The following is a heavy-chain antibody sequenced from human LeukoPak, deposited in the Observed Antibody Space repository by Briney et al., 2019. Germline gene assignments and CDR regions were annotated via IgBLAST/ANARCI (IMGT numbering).Heavy chain of an antibody. V-gene: IGHV4-34*01. D-gene: IGHD6-19*01. Sequence: SETLSLTCAVSGGSFSGYYWSWIRHPPGKGLEWIGEINHSGSTNNNTSLTSRVTISVDTSKNQFSVKLSSVPAADTAVYYCARGGRSHGYSSGWRVFDYWGQGTLVTVSS. CDR3: ARGGRSHGYSSGWRVFDY. CDR2: INHSGST. J-gene: IGHJ4*02. CDR1: GGSFSGYY.